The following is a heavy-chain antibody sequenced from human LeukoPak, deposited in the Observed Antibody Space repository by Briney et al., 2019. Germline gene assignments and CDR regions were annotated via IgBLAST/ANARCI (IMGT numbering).Heavy chain of an antibody. CDR3: ARDSYSSSWAPLDY. CDR1: GYTFTGHY. J-gene: IGHJ4*02. CDR2: INPNSGGT. D-gene: IGHD6-13*01. Sequence: ASVKVSCKASGYTFTGHYMHWVRQAPGQGLEWMGRINPNSGGTNYAQKFQGRVTMTRDTSISTAYMELSRLRSDDTAVYYCARDSYSSSWAPLDYWGQGTLVTVSS. V-gene: IGHV1-2*06.